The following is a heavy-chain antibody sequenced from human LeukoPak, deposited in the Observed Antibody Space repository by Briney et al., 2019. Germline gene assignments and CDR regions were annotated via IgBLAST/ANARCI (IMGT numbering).Heavy chain of an antibody. V-gene: IGHV4-59*08. CDR2: IYYSGST. CDR1: GGSIISYY. Sequence: PSETLSLTCTVSGGSIISYYWSWIRQPPGKGLEWLGYIYYSGSTNYNPSLKSRVTISVDTSKNQFSLKLSSVTAADTAVYYCARPIGGRYFDWAYWGQGTLVTVSS. D-gene: IGHD3-9*01. J-gene: IGHJ4*02. CDR3: ARPIGGRYFDWAY.